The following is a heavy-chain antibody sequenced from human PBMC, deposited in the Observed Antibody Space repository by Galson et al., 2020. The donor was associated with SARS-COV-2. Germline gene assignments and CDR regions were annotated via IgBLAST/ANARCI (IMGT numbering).Heavy chain of an antibody. Sequence: SETLSLTCAVSGTSISGGSYSWNWIRQPTGKGLEWLGYIPHSGGTYYNPSLKSRVTISGDRSKNQFSLRLSSVTAADAAVYFCARLHYGEYAPEAFDIWGPGTRVTVAS. CDR1: GTSISGGSYS. CDR2: IPHSGGT. D-gene: IGHD4-17*01. CDR3: ARLHYGEYAPEAFDI. V-gene: IGHV4-30-2*01. J-gene: IGHJ3*02.